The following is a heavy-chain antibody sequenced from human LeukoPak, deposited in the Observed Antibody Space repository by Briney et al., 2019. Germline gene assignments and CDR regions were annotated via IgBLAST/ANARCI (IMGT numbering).Heavy chain of an antibody. Sequence: GGSLRLSCAASGFTFSSYSMNWVRQAPGKGLEWVSSISSSSYIYYADSVKGRFTISRDNAKNSLYLQMNSLRAEDTAVYYCARAVGTVTNPYYFDYWGQGTLVTVSS. V-gene: IGHV3-21*01. CDR1: GFTFSSYS. CDR3: ARAVGTVTNPYYFDY. D-gene: IGHD4-17*01. J-gene: IGHJ4*02. CDR2: ISSSSYI.